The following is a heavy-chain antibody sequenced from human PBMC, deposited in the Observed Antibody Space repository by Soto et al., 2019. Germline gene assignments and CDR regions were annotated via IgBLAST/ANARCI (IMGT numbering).Heavy chain of an antibody. CDR3: AVRLCGWHQQGFGY. V-gene: IGHV1-18*01. D-gene: IGHD3-10*01. CDR2: ISSSNENT. CDR1: GYTFTTYG. Sequence: ASVKVSCKASGYTFTTYGITWVRQAPGEGLEWMGWISSSNENTNYAQKFQDRLSMTTDSTTSTADMELRSLRPDDTAVYYCAVRLCGWHQQGFGYWGQGTLVTVSS. J-gene: IGHJ4*02.